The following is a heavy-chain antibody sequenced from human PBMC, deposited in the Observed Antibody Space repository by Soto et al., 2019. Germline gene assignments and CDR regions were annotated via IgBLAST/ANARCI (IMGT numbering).Heavy chain of an antibody. CDR3: VKDIEPGGAAY. V-gene: IGHV3-9*02. CDR1: GFTSDDHG. CDR2: LIWNNGNT. J-gene: IGHJ4*02. Sequence: GGSLRLSCAASGFTSDDHGMPWVRQAPGKGLEWVSGLIWNNGNTGYADSVKGRFTISRDNAKNSLYLQMNSLRVEDTAFYYCVKDIEPGGAAYWGQGTLVTVSS. D-gene: IGHD3-16*01.